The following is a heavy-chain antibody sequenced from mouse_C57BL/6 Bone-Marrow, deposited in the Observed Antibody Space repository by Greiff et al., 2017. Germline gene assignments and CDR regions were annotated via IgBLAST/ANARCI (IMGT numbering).Heavy chain of an antibody. CDR2: IDPDTGGT. V-gene: IGHV1-15*01. CDR3: AEAWFAY. J-gene: IGHJ3*01. CDR1: GYTFTDYE. Sequence: QVQLQQSGAELVRPGASVTLSCKASGYTFTDYEMHWVKQTPVHGLEWIGGIDPDTGGTTYNQKFKGKAILTADKSSSTAYMELRSLTSEDSAVYYCAEAWFAYWGQGTLVTVSA.